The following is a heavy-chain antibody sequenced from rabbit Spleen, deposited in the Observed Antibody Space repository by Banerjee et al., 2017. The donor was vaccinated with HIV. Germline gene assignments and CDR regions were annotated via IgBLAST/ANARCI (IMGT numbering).Heavy chain of an antibody. J-gene: IGHJ3*01. CDR3: ARDPVIAGSAYYDL. Sequence: QSLEESGGDLVKPGASLTLTCTASGFSFSSSYYMCWVLQAPGKGLEWIACICAGISDSTYYASWAKGRFTISETSSTTVTLQMTSLTAADTATYFCARDPVIAGSAYYDLWGQGTLVTVS. CDR1: GFSFSSSYY. D-gene: IGHD8-1*01. CDR2: ICAGISDST. V-gene: IGHV1S40*01.